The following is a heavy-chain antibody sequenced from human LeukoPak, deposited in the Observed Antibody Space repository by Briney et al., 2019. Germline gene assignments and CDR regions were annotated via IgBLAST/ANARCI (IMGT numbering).Heavy chain of an antibody. Sequence: ASVKVSCKASGYTFTSNYIHWARQAPGQGLEWMGMIYPRDGSTSYAQKFQGRVTITADESTSTAYMELSSLRSEDTAVYYCARDLDCSSTSCYPKHPNWFDPWGQGTLVTVSS. J-gene: IGHJ5*02. CDR3: ARDLDCSSTSCYPKHPNWFDP. D-gene: IGHD2-2*01. V-gene: IGHV1-46*01. CDR1: GYTFTSNY. CDR2: IYPRDGST.